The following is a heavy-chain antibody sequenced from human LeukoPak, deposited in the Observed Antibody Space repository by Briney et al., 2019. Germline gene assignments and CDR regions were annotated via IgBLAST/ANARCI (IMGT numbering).Heavy chain of an antibody. CDR3: ARYSSTWPYWYFDL. D-gene: IGHD6-13*01. Sequence: PSQTLSHTCAVSGGSISSGSYSWSWIRQPPGKGLEWIGYISHSGNTYYNPSLKSRVTISVDKSKNQFSLKLTSVTAADTAVYYCARYSSTWPYWYFDLWGRGTLVTVSS. J-gene: IGHJ2*01. CDR1: GGSISSGSYS. V-gene: IGHV4-30-2*01. CDR2: ISHSGNT.